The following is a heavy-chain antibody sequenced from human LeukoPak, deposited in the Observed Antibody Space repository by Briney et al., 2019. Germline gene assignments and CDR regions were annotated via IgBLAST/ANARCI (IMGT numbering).Heavy chain of an antibody. Sequence: PGGSLRLSCAASGFTFSSYWMSWVRQAPGKGLEWVANIKQDGSEKCYVDSVKGRFTISRDNAKNSLYLQMNSLRAEDTAVYYCAREWDLFSRPIDYWGQGILVTVSS. CDR2: IKQDGSEK. J-gene: IGHJ4*02. CDR1: GFTFSSYW. D-gene: IGHD1-26*01. V-gene: IGHV3-7*01. CDR3: AREWDLFSRPIDY.